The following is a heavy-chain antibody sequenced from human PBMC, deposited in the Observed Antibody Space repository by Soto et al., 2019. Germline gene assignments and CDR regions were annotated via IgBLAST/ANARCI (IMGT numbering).Heavy chain of an antibody. V-gene: IGHV3-30*03. CDR2: ISYDGSNK. CDR1: GFTFSSYG. CDR3: AADYGQ. J-gene: IGHJ4*02. Sequence: QVQLVESGGGVVQPGRSLRLSCAASGFTFSSYGMHWVRQAPGKGLEWVAVISYDGSNKYYADSVKGRFTISRDNSKNTLYLPMNSLRAEDTAVYYCAADYGQWGQGTLVTVSS. D-gene: IGHD4-17*01.